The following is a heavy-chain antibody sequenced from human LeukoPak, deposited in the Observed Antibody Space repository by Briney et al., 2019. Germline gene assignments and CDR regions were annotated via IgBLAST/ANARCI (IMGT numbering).Heavy chain of an antibody. D-gene: IGHD3-22*01. CDR2: ISSSGNTI. CDR1: GFSFSTYT. Sequence: GGSLRLSCAASGFSFSTYTMNWVRQAPGKGLEWVSYISSSGNTIYYADSVKGRFIISRDNAKNSLYLQMNSLRDEDTAVFYCASGPRYYYDSRNAFDIWGQGTMVTVSS. CDR3: ASGPRYYYDSRNAFDI. J-gene: IGHJ3*02. V-gene: IGHV3-48*02.